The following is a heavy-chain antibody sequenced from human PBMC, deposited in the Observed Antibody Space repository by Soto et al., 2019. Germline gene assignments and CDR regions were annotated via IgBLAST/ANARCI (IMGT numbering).Heavy chain of an antibody. Sequence: GGSLRLSCAASGFTFNSYSMNCVRQAPGKGLEWVSSISSSSTFIYDADSVKGRFSISRDNAKNSLFLQMNSLRAEDTAVYFCARGRPTGYSYYGMDVWGQGTTVTVSS. D-gene: IGHD1-1*01. CDR2: ISSSSTFI. J-gene: IGHJ6*02. V-gene: IGHV3-21*01. CDR3: ARGRPTGYSYYGMDV. CDR1: GFTFNSYS.